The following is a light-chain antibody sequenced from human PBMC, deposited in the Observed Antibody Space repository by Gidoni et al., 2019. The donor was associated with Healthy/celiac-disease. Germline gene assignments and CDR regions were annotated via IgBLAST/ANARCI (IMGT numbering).Light chain of an antibody. V-gene: IGKV1-5*03. CDR3: QQRET. J-gene: IGKJ1*01. CDR1: QSISSW. Sequence: DIQMTQSPSTLSASVGERVTIHCRASQSISSWLAWYQQKPGKAPKLLIYKASSLESGVPSRFSGSGSGTEFTLTISSLQPDDFATYYCQQRETFGQGTKVEIK. CDR2: KAS.